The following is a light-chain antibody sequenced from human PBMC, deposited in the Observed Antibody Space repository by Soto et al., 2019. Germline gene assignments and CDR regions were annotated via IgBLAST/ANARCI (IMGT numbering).Light chain of an antibody. CDR3: QQANSFPWT. V-gene: IGKV1-39*01. J-gene: IGKJ1*01. CDR2: AAS. Sequence: DIQMTQSPSSLSASVGDRVTITCRASQSISSYLNWYQHKPGKAPKVLIYAASSLQSGVPSRFSGSGSGTVFTLTISSLQPEDFATYYCQQANSFPWTFGQGTKVEIK. CDR1: QSISSY.